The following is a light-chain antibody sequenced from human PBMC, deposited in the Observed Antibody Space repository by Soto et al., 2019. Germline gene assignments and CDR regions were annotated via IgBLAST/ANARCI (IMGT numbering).Light chain of an antibody. CDR3: MQALQSLT. J-gene: IGKJ5*01. CDR1: QSLLYNNTYNY. CDR2: FGS. V-gene: IGKV2-28*01. Sequence: EIVMTQSPLTLPDTPGEPASISCRSSQSLLYNNTYNYLDWYVQKPGQSPQLLIYFGSNRAPGVPDRFSGSGSGTDFTLKINRVEAEDVGTYYCMQALQSLTFGQGTRLE.